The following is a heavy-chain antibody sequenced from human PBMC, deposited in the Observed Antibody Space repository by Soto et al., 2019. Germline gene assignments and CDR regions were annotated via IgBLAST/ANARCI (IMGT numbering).Heavy chain of an antibody. D-gene: IGHD3-3*01. CDR2: IIPIFGTA. CDR3: ARDGRYDFWSGYPYYGMDV. V-gene: IGHV1-69*01. Sequence: QVQLVQSGAEVKKPGSSVKVSCKASGGTFSSYAISWVRQAPGQGLEWMGGIIPIFGTANYAQKFQGRVTITADESTSTAYMELSSLRSEDTAVYYCARDGRYDFWSGYPYYGMDVWGQGTTVXVSS. CDR1: GGTFSSYA. J-gene: IGHJ6*02.